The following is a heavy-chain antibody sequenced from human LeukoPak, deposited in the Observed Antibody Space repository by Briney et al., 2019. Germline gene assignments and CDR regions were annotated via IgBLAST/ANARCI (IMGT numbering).Heavy chain of an antibody. V-gene: IGHV3-48*02. CDR1: GFTFSSYA. CDR2: ITASGTAM. CDR3: RAGIAVAGGDY. J-gene: IGHJ4*02. D-gene: IGHD6-19*01. Sequence: QPGRSLRLSCAASGFTFSSYAMHWVRQAPGKGLEWVSHITASGTAMFYADSVKGRFTISRDNAKNSLYLQMNSLRDEDTAVYYCRAGIAVAGGDYWGQGTLVTVSS.